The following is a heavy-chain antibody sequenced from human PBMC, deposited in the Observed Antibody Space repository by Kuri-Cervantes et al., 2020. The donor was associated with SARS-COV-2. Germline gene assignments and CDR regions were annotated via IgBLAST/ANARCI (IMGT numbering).Heavy chain of an antibody. D-gene: IGHD2-2*02. CDR3: LRDPPTYCSSTSCYRARADPIYGMHV. V-gene: IGHV3-21*01. J-gene: IGHJ6*02. Sequence: GESLKISCAASGFTFSSYSMSWVRQAPGKGLEWVSCISSGRSNIYYADAVKGRFTISRDNAKNPLYLQMNSLRAEDTAVYYCLRDPPTYCSSTSCYRARADPIYGMHVWGQGTTVTVSS. CDR1: GFTFSSYS. CDR2: ISSGRSNI.